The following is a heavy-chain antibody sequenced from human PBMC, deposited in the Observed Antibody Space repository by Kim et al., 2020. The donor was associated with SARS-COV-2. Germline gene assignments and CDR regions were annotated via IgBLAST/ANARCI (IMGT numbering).Heavy chain of an antibody. CDR2: ISSSGSTI. V-gene: IGHV3-11*01. J-gene: IGHJ3*02. CDR1: GFTFSDYY. D-gene: IGHD3-22*01. Sequence: GGSLRLSCAASGFTFSDYYMSWIRQAPGKGLEWVSYISSSGSTIYYADSVKGRFTISRDNAKNSLYLQMNSLRAEDTAVYYCARDINYDSSGYYYVGAFDIWGQGTMVTVSS. CDR3: ARDINYDSSGYYYVGAFDI.